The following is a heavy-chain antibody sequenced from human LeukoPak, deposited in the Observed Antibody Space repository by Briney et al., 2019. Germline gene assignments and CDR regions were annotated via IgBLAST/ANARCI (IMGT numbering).Heavy chain of an antibody. CDR2: IYWDDDK. V-gene: IGHV2-5*02. CDR1: GFSLSTRGVG. Sequence: SGPTLVKPTQTLTLTCTFSGFSLSTRGVGVGWIRQPPGKALEWLALIYWDDDKRYSPSLKSRLTITKDTSKNQVVLTMTNMDPVDTATYYCAHLFRLWSGYSSLGSHQGYYYYYYMDAWGKGTTVTVSS. D-gene: IGHD3-3*01. J-gene: IGHJ6*03. CDR3: AHLFRLWSGYSSLGSHQGYYYYYYMDA.